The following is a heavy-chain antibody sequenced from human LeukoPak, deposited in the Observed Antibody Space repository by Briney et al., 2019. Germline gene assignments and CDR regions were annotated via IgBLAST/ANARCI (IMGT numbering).Heavy chain of an antibody. D-gene: IGHD5-12*01. J-gene: IGHJ4*02. CDR3: VRLYGMVATQHFDY. V-gene: IGHV1-18*01. CDR1: GYTFTSYG. Sequence: GAPVKVSCKASGYTFTSYGVSWVRQAPGQGLEWMGWISAYNGDTNYAQKFQGRVTTTTDTSTSAAYMELRSLRSDDTAVYYCVRLYGMVATQHFDYWGQGTQVTVSS. CDR2: ISAYNGDT.